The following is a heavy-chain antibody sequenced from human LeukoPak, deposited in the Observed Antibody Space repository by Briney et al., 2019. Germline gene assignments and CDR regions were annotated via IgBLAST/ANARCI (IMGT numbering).Heavy chain of an antibody. CDR2: IYYSGST. Sequence: SETLSLTCTVSGGSISSHYWSWIRQPPGKGLEWIGYIYYSGSTNYNPSLKSRVTISVGTSKNQFSLKLSSVTAADTAVYYCARYYYDSSGYYIDGHFDYWGQGTLVTVSS. V-gene: IGHV4-59*11. CDR3: ARYYYDSSGYYIDGHFDY. D-gene: IGHD3-22*01. CDR1: GGSISSHY. J-gene: IGHJ4*02.